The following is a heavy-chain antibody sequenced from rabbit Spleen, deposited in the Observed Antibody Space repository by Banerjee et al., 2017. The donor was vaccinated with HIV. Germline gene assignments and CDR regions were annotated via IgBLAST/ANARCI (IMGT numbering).Heavy chain of an antibody. CDR3: ARDVDTIYFRFSL. J-gene: IGHJ4*01. V-gene: IGHV1S7*01. CDR2: IYTGRGSS. D-gene: IGHD1-1*01. Sequence: QSLEESGGGLVQPGGSLTLSCKTSGFDFSSYSMSWVRQAPGKGLEWIGAIYTGRGSSDYANWVNGRFTISSDNAQYTVDLQMHSLTAADTATYFCARDVDTIYFRFSLWGPGTLVTVS. CDR1: GFDFSSYS.